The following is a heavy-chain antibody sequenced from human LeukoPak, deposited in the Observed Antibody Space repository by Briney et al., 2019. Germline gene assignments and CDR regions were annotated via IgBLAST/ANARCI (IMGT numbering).Heavy chain of an antibody. CDR2: ISDIGTTK. CDR1: GFTFSDYY. D-gene: IGHD1-26*01. Sequence: GGSLRLSCAASGFTFSDYYMSWIRQVPGKGLEWVSYISDIGTTKYYAGSVKGRFTVSRDNAKNSLFLQMNSLRVEDTAVYYCARDLEGREATSAPGAWGQGTLVTVSS. V-gene: IGHV3-11*01. CDR3: ARDLEGREATSAPGA. J-gene: IGHJ5*02.